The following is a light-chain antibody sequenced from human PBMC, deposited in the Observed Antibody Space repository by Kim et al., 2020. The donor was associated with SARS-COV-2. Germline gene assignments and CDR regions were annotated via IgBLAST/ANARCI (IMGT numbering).Light chain of an antibody. J-gene: IGKJ1*01. CDR1: QDIDTW. Sequence: DIQLTQSPSTLSASVGDRVNISCRASQDIDTWLAWYQVKPGKAPKLLVHGSSTLHSGVPSRFGGSGSGTEFTLTINSLQSDDFATYYCQNFNNWPTWTFGQGTKVDIK. V-gene: IGKV1-5*03. CDR3: QNFNNWPTWT. CDR2: GSS.